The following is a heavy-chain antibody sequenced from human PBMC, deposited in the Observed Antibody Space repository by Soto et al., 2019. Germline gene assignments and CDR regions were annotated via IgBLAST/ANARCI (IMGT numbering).Heavy chain of an antibody. D-gene: IGHD6-13*01. CDR2: IYYSGST. CDR3: ARVFSDSSSFFDP. J-gene: IGHJ5*02. CDR1: GGSISSGGYY. V-gene: IGHV4-31*03. Sequence: QVQLQESGPGLVKPSQTLSLTCTVSGGSISSGGYYWSWIRQHPGKGLEWIGYIYYSGSTYYNPSLKNRVTRSEDTSKNQCSLKLSPVTAADTAVYYCARVFSDSSSFFDPWGQGTLVTVSS.